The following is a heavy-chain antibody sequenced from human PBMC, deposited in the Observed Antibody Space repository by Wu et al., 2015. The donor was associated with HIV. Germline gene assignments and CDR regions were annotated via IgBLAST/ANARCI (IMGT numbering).Heavy chain of an antibody. CDR3: ARNTVTKQDYYYGMDV. D-gene: IGHD4-17*01. Sequence: QVQLVQSGAEVKKPGSSVKVSCKASGGTFSSYAISWVRRAPGQGLEWMGGIIPIFGTANYAQKFQGRVTITTDESTSTAYMELSSLRSEDTAVYYCARNTVTKQDYYYGMDVWGQGTTVTVSS. CDR2: IIPIFGTA. CDR1: GGTFSSYA. J-gene: IGHJ6*02. V-gene: IGHV1-69*05.